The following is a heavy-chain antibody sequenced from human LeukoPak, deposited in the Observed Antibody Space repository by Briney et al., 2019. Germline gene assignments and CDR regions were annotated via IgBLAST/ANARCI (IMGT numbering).Heavy chain of an antibody. CDR2: IIPILGKA. CDR3: ARITMFRRVAPSSYDYGMDV. D-gene: IGHD3-10*01. Sequence: AVTVSCKPCGYTFTSHCISWGLDPAGHGLEAVGRIIPILGKANYAQTFQGRVTITADKSTSTAVMELSRLRSEDTAVYLCARITMFRRVAPSSYDYGMDVWGRGPTVTV. CDR1: GYTFTSHC. J-gene: IGHJ6*02. V-gene: IGHV1-69*02.